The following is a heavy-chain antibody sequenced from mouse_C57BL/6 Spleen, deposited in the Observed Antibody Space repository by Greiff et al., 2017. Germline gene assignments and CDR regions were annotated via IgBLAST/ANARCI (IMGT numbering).Heavy chain of an antibody. CDR2: ISSGGDYI. D-gene: IGHD2-3*01. V-gene: IGHV5-9-1*02. CDR1: GFTFSSYA. CDR3: TREELYDGYWGY. Sequence: EVHLVESGAGLVKPGGSLKLSCAASGFTFSSYAMSWVRQTPGKRLEWVAYISSGGDYIYYADTVKGRFTISRDNARNTLYLQMSSLKSEDTAMYYCTREELYDGYWGYWGQGTTLTVSS. J-gene: IGHJ2*01.